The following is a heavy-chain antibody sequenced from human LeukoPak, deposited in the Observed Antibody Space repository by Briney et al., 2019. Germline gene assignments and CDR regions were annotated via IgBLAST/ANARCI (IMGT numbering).Heavy chain of an antibody. CDR3: TRHGNYNFDS. V-gene: IGHV3-7*01. Sequence: GGSLGLSCAASGFTFSEHWMGWVRQAPGKGLEWVANIKTDGSAKYYVDSVKGRFTVSRDNAKNSLFLQMNSLRVEDTAIYYCTRHGNYNFDSWGQGTLVAVSS. CDR1: GFTFSEHW. CDR2: IKTDGSAK. D-gene: IGHD4-17*01. J-gene: IGHJ4*02.